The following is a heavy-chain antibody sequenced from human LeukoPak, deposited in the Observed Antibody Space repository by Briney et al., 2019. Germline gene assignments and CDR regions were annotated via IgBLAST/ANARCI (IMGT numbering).Heavy chain of an antibody. D-gene: IGHD1-26*01. CDR2: VYQSGST. CDR1: GYSISSGYY. Sequence: SETLSLTCTVSGYSISSGYYWGWIRQPPGKWLEWIGTVYQSGSTNYNPSLKSRVIISVDTSKNQFSLKLSSVTAADTAVYYCARVHGPTVGATTHYYYYYMDVWGKGTTVTISS. J-gene: IGHJ6*03. V-gene: IGHV4-38-2*02. CDR3: ARVHGPTVGATTHYYYYYMDV.